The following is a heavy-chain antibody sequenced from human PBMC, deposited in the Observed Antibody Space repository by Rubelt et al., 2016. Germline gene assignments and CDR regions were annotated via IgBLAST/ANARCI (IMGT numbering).Heavy chain of an antibody. Sequence: QVQLVQSGAEVKKPGASVKVSCKASGYTFTSYAMHWVRQAPGQRLEWMGWINAGNGNTKYSQKFQGRGTITRDKSASTAYMELSSLRSEDTAVYYCARDQEYYDILTGYLSGMGVWGQGTTVTVSS. V-gene: IGHV1-3*01. CDR2: INAGNGNT. D-gene: IGHD3-9*01. J-gene: IGHJ6*02. CDR3: ARDQEYYDILTGYLSGMGV. CDR1: GYTFTSYA.